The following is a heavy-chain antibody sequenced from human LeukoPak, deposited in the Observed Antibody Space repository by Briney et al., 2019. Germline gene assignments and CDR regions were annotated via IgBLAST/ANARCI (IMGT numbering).Heavy chain of an antibody. D-gene: IGHD5-12*01. CDR2: ISGSGGHT. CDR3: AKAVYSGYEDRTNYFDY. V-gene: IGHV3-23*01. J-gene: IGHJ4*02. Sequence: GGSLRLSCAASGFTFSSYSMNWVRQAPGKGLEWVSAISGSGGHTYYANSVKGRFTISRDNSKNTLYLHMNSLRDEDTAVYYCAKAVYSGYEDRTNYFDYWGQGALVSVSS. CDR1: GFTFSSYS.